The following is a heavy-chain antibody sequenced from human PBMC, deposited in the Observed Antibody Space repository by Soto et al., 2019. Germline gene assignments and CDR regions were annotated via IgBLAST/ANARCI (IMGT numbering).Heavy chain of an antibody. D-gene: IGHD6-6*01. Sequence: QVQLVESGGGVVQPGRSLRLSCAASGFTFSSYGMHWVRQAPGKGLEWVAVISYDGSNKYYADSVKGRFTISRDNSKNTLYLQMSSLRAEDTAVYYCTTYSSSLDHYYYYGMDVWGQGTTVTVSS. CDR1: GFTFSSYG. J-gene: IGHJ6*02. CDR2: ISYDGSNK. CDR3: TTYSSSLDHYYYYGMDV. V-gene: IGHV3-30*03.